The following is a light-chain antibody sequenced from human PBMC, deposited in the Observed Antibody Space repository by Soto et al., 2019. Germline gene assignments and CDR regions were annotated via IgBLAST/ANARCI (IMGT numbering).Light chain of an antibody. CDR3: QQYNNWPRT. Sequence: EIVLPPSPGTPSLSPVERATRSCRASQSVSSSYLAWYQQKPGQAPRLLIYGASSRATGIPDRFSGSGSGTDFTLTISRLEPEEFAVYYGQQYNNWPRTVGQGTKGDIK. CDR1: QSVSSSY. CDR2: GAS. V-gene: IGKV3-20*01. J-gene: IGKJ1*01.